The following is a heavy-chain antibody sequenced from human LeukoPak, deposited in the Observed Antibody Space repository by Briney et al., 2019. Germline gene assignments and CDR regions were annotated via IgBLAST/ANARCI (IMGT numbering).Heavy chain of an antibody. D-gene: IGHD5-18*01. J-gene: IGHJ4*02. Sequence: GGSLRLSCAASGFTFDDYAMHWVRQAPGKGLEWVSGISWNSGSIGYADSVKGRFTISRDNAKNSLYLQMNSLRAEDTALYYCAKDKGGYSYGGFDYWGQGTLVTVSS. CDR2: ISWNSGSI. V-gene: IGHV3-9*01. CDR3: AKDKGGYSYGGFDY. CDR1: GFTFDDYA.